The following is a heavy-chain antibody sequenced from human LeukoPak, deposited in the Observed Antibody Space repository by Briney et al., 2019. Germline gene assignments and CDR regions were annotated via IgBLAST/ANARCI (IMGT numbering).Heavy chain of an antibody. CDR1: GYTFTSYG. D-gene: IGHD2-2*01. CDR3: ARAHFGCSSTCCYFDAFDI. V-gene: IGHV1-18*01. Sequence: ASVKVSCKASGYTFTSYGISWVRQAPGQGLEWMGWISAYNGNTNYAQKLQGRVAMTTDTSTSTAYMELRSLRSDDTAVYYCARAHFGCSSTCCYFDAFDIWGQGTMVTVSS. CDR2: ISAYNGNT. J-gene: IGHJ3*02.